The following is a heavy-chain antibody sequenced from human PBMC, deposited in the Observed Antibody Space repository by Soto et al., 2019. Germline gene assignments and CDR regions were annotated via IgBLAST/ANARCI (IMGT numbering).Heavy chain of an antibody. D-gene: IGHD5-18*01. CDR3: AATGYTYGYHFDH. CDR2: IDPSDSST. J-gene: IGHJ4*02. Sequence: GESLKISCMGSGYTFTSYWITWVRQMPGKGLEWMGRIDPSDSSTNYSPSFQGHVTISTDKSISTAHLQWSSLKVSDTAMYYCAATGYTYGYHFDHWGQGTQVTVSS. CDR1: GYTFTSYW. V-gene: IGHV5-10-1*01.